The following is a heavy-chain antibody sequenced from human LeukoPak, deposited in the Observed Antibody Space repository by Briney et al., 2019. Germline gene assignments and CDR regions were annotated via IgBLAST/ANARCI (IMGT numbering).Heavy chain of an antibody. V-gene: IGHV3-74*01. J-gene: IGHJ3*02. D-gene: IGHD5-24*01. CDR3: AKDRGTPDAFNI. Sequence: GGPLRLSCVGSGFNFRGFWMHWVRQVPGKGLVWVSRINNEGTNAIYGDSVRGRFTISRDNAKNTLYLEMSSLRAEDTAVYYCAKDRGTPDAFNIWGQGTMVTVSS. CDR1: GFNFRGFW. CDR2: INNEGTNA.